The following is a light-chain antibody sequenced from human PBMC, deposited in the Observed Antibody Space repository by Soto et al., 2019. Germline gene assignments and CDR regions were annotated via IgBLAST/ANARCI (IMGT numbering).Light chain of an antibody. J-gene: IGLJ3*02. V-gene: IGLV6-57*02. Sequence: NFMLTQPHSVSESPGKTVTISCTGSGGSIATRYVQWYQQRPGSAPTTVIYDDNQRPSGVPDRFSGSIDTSSNSASLTISGLKTEDEADYYCQSYDTSNPWVFGGGTKLTVL. CDR1: GGSIATRY. CDR3: QSYDTSNPWV. CDR2: DDN.